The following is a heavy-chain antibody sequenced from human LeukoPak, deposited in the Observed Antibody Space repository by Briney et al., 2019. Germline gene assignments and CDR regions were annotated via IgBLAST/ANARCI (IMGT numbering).Heavy chain of an antibody. CDR3: ARGYSGYAQGGDFDY. CDR1: GYSFTSYW. Sequence: GESLRISCKGSGYSFTSYWISWVRQMPGKGLEWMGRTDPSDSYTNYSPSFQGHVTISADKSISTAYLQWSSLKASDTAMYYCARGYSGYAQGGDFDYWGQGTLVTVSS. V-gene: IGHV5-10-1*01. J-gene: IGHJ4*02. CDR2: TDPSDSYT. D-gene: IGHD5-12*01.